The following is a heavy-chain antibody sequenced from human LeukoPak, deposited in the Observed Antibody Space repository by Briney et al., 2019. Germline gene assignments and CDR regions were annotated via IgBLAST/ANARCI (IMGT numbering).Heavy chain of an antibody. CDR3: ARDLNAAAGTPGGVY. V-gene: IGHV3-21*01. CDR2: ISSSSSYI. J-gene: IGHJ4*02. Sequence: PGGSLRLSCAASGFTFSIYSMNWVRQAPGKGLEWVSSISSSSSYIYYADSVKGRFTISRDNAKHSLYLQMNSLRAEDTAVYYCARDLNAAAGTPGGVYWGQGTLVTVSS. CDR1: GFTFSIYS. D-gene: IGHD6-13*01.